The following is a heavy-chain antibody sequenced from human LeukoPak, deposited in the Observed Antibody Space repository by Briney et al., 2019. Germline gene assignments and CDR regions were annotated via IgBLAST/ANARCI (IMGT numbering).Heavy chain of an antibody. CDR3: ATTRIAVAGTKAFDI. J-gene: IGHJ3*02. CDR1: GGSISSGSYY. Sequence: SQTLSLTCTVSGGSISSGSYYWSWIRQPAGKGLEWIGRIYTSGSTNYNPSLKSRVTISADTSKNQFSLKLSSVTAADTAVYYCATTRIAVAGTKAFDIWGQGTMVTVSS. CDR2: IYTSGST. D-gene: IGHD6-19*01. V-gene: IGHV4-61*02.